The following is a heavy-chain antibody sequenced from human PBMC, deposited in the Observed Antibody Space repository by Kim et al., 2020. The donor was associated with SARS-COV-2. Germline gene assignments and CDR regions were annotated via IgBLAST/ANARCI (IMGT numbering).Heavy chain of an antibody. D-gene: IGHD3-3*01. CDR3: ATTLSGVFGVVFPLYGLDV. V-gene: IGHV1-69*13. J-gene: IGHJ6*02. Sequence: SVKVSCKASGGTFSNYGINWVRRAPGQGLEWMGGTIPRFGKSNYAQKFQDRVTLTADESTSTAYMELSSLRSEDTAIYYCATTLSGVFGVVFPLYGLDVRGQGTTVTVSS. CDR2: TIPRFGKS. CDR1: GGTFSNYG.